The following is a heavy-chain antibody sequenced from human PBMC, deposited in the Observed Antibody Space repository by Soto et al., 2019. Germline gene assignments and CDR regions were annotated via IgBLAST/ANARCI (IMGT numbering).Heavy chain of an antibody. Sequence: EVQLVESGGDLVQPGGSLRLSCAASEFTLTDYWMTWVRQAPGKGLEWVANIKADGSETYYVESVKGRFTISRDNAKNSLYLQMNSLRAEDTAVYYCARDGAVSNIIHAFDIWGQGTRVTVSS. CDR2: IKADGSET. CDR3: ARDGAVSNIIHAFDI. J-gene: IGHJ3*02. D-gene: IGHD3-10*01. CDR1: EFTLTDYW. V-gene: IGHV3-7*03.